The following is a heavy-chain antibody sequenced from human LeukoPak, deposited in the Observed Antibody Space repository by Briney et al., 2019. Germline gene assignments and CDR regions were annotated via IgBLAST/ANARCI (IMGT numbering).Heavy chain of an antibody. D-gene: IGHD2-8*02. CDR1: GFTFATYA. CDR3: AKCMSGTGVCLNFDS. CDR2: ISGSDSGT. J-gene: IGHJ4*02. Sequence: PGGSLRLSXEASGFTFATYAMSWVRQAPGKGLRWVSGISGSDSGTYYTDSVKGRFTISRDNSKNTVYLEIDNLRAEDTAVYYCAKCMSGTGVCLNFDSWGQGILVTVSS. V-gene: IGHV3-23*01.